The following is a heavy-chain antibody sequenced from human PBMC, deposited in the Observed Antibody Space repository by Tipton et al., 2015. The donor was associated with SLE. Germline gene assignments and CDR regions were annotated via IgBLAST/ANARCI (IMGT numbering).Heavy chain of an antibody. CDR3: ARESFTNDFYYYMDV. CDR1: GGAVIHNY. D-gene: IGHD2-8*01. Sequence: TLSLTCSVSGGAVIHNYWSWIRQPPGKGLEWIGYIYYSGSTNYNPSLKSRVTISVDTSKNQFSLKLSSVTAADTAIYYCARESFTNDFYYYMDVWGKGTTVTVSS. V-gene: IGHV4-59*02. J-gene: IGHJ6*03. CDR2: IYYSGST.